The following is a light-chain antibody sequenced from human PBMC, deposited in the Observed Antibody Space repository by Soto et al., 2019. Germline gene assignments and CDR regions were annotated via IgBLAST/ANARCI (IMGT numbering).Light chain of an antibody. CDR1: TSDVGSYNL. Sequence: QSALTQPASVSGSPGQSITISCTGTTSDVGSYNLVSWYQHYPGRAPKLMIYEGSKRPSGVSNRFSGSKSGNTASLTISGLQVENEPFHYCCSFAGSGPWMFGGGTKLTAL. V-gene: IGLV2-23*01. CDR2: EGS. CDR3: CSFAGSGPWM. J-gene: IGLJ3*02.